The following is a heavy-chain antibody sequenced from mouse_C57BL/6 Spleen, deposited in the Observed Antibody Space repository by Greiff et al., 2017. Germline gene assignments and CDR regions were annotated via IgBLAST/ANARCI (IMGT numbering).Heavy chain of an antibody. J-gene: IGHJ2*01. CDR3: TRYYGSSFDYFDY. Sequence: EVQLQESGEGLVKPGGSLKLSCAASGFTFSSYAMSWVRQTPEKRLEWVAYISSGGDYIYYADPVKGRFTISRDHARNTLYLQMSSLKSEDTAMYYCTRYYGSSFDYFDYWGQGTTRTVSS. D-gene: IGHD1-1*01. CDR2: ISSGGDYI. CDR1: GFTFSSYA. V-gene: IGHV5-9-1*02.